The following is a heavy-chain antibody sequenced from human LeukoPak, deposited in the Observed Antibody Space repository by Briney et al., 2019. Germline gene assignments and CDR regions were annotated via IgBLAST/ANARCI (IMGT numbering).Heavy chain of an antibody. CDR1: GYRFISYW. J-gene: IGHJ4*02. Sequence: GGALQIPCKGSGYRFISYWIGWARQMPGKGLEWMGIIYHGDSDTRYSPSFQGQVTISADKSNSTPYLQWSSLKAADTAMYYCASQRAYCGGDCPTPYFDYWGQGTLVTVSS. CDR2: IYHGDSDT. CDR3: ASQRAYCGGDCPTPYFDY. V-gene: IGHV5-51*01. D-gene: IGHD2-21*02.